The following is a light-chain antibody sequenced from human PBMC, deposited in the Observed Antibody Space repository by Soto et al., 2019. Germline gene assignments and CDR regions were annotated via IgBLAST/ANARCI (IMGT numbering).Light chain of an antibody. J-gene: IGLJ3*02. Sequence: QYVLTQPPSVSGAPGLRVTISCTGSSSNIGAGYDVHWYQQLPGTAPKLLIYGNSNRPSGVPDRFSGSKSGTSASLAITGLQAEYEADYYCQSYDSSLSGGVFGRRTKLTVL. CDR1: SSNIGAGYD. CDR2: GNS. CDR3: QSYDSSLSGGV. V-gene: IGLV1-40*01.